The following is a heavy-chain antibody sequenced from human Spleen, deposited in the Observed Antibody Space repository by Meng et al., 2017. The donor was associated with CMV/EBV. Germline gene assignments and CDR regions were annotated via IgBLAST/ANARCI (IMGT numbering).Heavy chain of an antibody. CDR2: IYHSGST. Sequence: QVQLQESGPGLVKPSGTLSLTCAVSGGSISSSNLWTWVRQVPGKGLEWIWEIYHSGSTNYNPSLKSRVTISVDKFKNQFSLKLGSVTAADTAVYYCARIERRRILKYCGSDCSTTDYWGQGTLVTVSS. CDR1: GGSISSSNL. J-gene: IGHJ4*02. D-gene: IGHD2-21*02. CDR3: ARIERRRILKYCGSDCSTTDY. V-gene: IGHV4-4*02.